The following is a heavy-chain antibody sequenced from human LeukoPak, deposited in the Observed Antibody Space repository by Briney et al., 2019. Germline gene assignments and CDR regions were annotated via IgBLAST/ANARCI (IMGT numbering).Heavy chain of an antibody. Sequence: PSETLSLTCTVSGGSISSYYWSWIRQPAGKGLGWIGYIYYSGSTNYNPSLKSRVTISVDTSKNQFSLKLSSVTAADTAVYYCARVSLVRGAPDYYFDYWGQGTLVTVSS. CDR1: GGSISSYY. CDR2: IYYSGST. J-gene: IGHJ4*02. V-gene: IGHV4-59*08. D-gene: IGHD3-10*01. CDR3: ARVSLVRGAPDYYFDY.